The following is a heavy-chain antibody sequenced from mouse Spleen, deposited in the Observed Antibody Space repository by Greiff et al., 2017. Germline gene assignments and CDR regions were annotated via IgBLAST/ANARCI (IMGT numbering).Heavy chain of an antibody. CDR1: GFSLTSYG. CDR3: ARDSHYGSSYGYFDV. V-gene: IGHV2-2*01. CDR2: IWSGGST. J-gene: IGHJ1*03. D-gene: IGHD1-1*01. Sequence: VQLVESGPGLVQPSQSLSITCTVSGFSLTSYGVHWVRQSPGKGLEWLGVIWSGGSTDYNAAFISRLSISKDNSKSQVFFKMNSLQADDTAIYYCARDSHYGSSYGYFDVWGTGTTVTVSS.